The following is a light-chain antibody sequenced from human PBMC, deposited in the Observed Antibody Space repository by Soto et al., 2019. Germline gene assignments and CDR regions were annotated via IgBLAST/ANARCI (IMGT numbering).Light chain of an antibody. Sequence: EIVLTQSPGTLSLSPGERATLSCRASQSVSNNYLAWYQQKPGQAPRLLINGASNRATGIPDRFSDSGSGTDFTLTISRLEPEDFAVYYCQQYGSSGTFGQGTKVDIK. J-gene: IGKJ1*01. CDR3: QQYGSSGT. CDR2: GAS. CDR1: QSVSNNY. V-gene: IGKV3-20*01.